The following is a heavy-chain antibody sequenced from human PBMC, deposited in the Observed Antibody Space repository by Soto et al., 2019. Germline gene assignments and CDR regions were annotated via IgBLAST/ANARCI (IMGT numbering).Heavy chain of an antibody. CDR1: GYTFTSYG. CDR3: AGGHLGVAGKTPYYYGMDV. D-gene: IGHD6-19*01. Sequence: ASVKVSCKASGYTFTSYGISWVRQAPGQGLEWMGWISAYNGNTNYAQKLQGRVTMTTDTSTSTAYMELRSLRSDDTAVYYCAGGHLGVAGKTPYYYGMDVWGLGIPVTVSS. CDR2: ISAYNGNT. V-gene: IGHV1-18*01. J-gene: IGHJ6*02.